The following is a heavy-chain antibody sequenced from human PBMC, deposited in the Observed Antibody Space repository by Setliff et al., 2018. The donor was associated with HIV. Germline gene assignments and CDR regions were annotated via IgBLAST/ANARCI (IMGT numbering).Heavy chain of an antibody. V-gene: IGHV4-61*02. CDR2: IHTSGNT. J-gene: IGHJ5*02. D-gene: IGHD6-19*01. CDR3: ARGRTQWPNYNYFDP. Sequence: SETLSLTCAVSGYSISSGHYWTWIRQPAGKGLQWIGRIHTSGNTNYNPSLKSRVTISVDTSKSQFSLKLSSLTAADTAVYYCARGRTQWPNYNYFDPWGLGTLVTVSS. CDR1: GYSISSGHY.